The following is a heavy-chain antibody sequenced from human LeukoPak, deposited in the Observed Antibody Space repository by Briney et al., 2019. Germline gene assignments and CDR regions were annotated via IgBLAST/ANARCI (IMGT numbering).Heavy chain of an antibody. CDR3: ARAHITMVRGADYYYYYYYMDV. J-gene: IGHJ6*03. V-gene: IGHV7-4-1*02. D-gene: IGHD3-10*01. CDR1: GYTFTSYA. Sequence: ASVKVSCKASGYTFTSYAMNWVRQAPGQGLEWMGWINTNTGNPTYAQGFTGRFVFSLDTSVSTAYLQISSLKAEDTAVYYCARAHITMVRGADYYYYYYYMDVWGKGTTVTVSS. CDR2: INTNTGNP.